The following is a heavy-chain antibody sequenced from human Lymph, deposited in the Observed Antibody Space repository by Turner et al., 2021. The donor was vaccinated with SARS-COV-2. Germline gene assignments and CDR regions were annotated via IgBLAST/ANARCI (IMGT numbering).Heavy chain of an antibody. V-gene: IGHV1-24*01. D-gene: IGHD6-19*01. CDR2: FDPEDDET. CDR3: ATAPAVADYVHDYYGMDV. Sequence: VHLVQSGAEVKKPGASLKVSCKVSGPPLTELSMHWVRQAPGKGLEWMGGFDPEDDETIYEQKFQGRVTMTEDTATDTAYMELSSLRSEDTAVYYCATAPAVADYVHDYYGMDVWGQGTTVTVSS. CDR1: GPPLTELS. J-gene: IGHJ6*02.